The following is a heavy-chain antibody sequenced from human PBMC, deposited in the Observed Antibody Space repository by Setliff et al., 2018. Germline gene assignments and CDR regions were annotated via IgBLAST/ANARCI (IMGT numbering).Heavy chain of an antibody. CDR3: VRGGEGRDDSNSGS. Sequence: PGGSLRLSCAASGFTFDDYGMSWVRQAPGKGLEWVSGINWNGGSTGYVDSVKGRFTISRDNAKNSLYLQMNSLRAEDTAVYYCVRGGEGRDDSNSGSWGQGTLVTVSS. CDR2: INWNGGST. J-gene: IGHJ5*02. CDR1: GFTFDDYG. D-gene: IGHD2-21*02. V-gene: IGHV3-20*04.